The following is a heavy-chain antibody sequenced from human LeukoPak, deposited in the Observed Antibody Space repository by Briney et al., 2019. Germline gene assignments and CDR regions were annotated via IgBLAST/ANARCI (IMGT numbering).Heavy chain of an antibody. V-gene: IGHV3-7*01. Sequence: GGSLRLSCAASVFTFSSYWMSGVRQAPGKGGEWVANKKQEGREKYYVDSVKGLFTISRDNAKNYLYLPMNSLRAEDTAVYYCASDLAARPHWFDPWGQGTLVTVSS. CDR3: ASDLAARPHWFDP. CDR2: KKQEGREK. J-gene: IGHJ5*02. CDR1: VFTFSSYW. D-gene: IGHD6-6*01.